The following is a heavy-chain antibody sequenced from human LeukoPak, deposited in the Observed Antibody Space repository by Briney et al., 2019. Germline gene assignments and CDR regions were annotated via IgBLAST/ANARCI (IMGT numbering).Heavy chain of an antibody. CDR1: GFTFSSHA. J-gene: IGHJ4*02. D-gene: IGHD3-10*01. Sequence: PGGSLRLSCAGSGFTFSSHATSWVRQAPGKGLEWVSAMSGSGGSTYYADSVKGRFTISRDNSKNTLYLQMNSLRAEDTAVFYCAKQARRAYYYGSGTYAGPHYFDFWGQGTLVTVSS. CDR2: MSGSGGST. CDR3: AKQARRAYYYGSGTYAGPHYFDF. V-gene: IGHV3-23*01.